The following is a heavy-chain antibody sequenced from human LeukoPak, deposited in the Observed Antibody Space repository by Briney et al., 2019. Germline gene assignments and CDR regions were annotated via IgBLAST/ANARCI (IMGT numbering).Heavy chain of an antibody. J-gene: IGHJ4*02. Sequence: PGGSLRLPCAASGFTFSNYWMHWVRQAPGKGLAWVSRIRPDGTTTSYADSVKGRFTISRDNAKNTLFLQMNSLRAEDTAVYYCSRQDHCSGGSCYSLDYWGQGTLVTVSS. D-gene: IGHD2-15*01. CDR3: SRQDHCSGGSCYSLDY. CDR1: GFTFSNYW. V-gene: IGHV3-74*01. CDR2: IRPDGTTT.